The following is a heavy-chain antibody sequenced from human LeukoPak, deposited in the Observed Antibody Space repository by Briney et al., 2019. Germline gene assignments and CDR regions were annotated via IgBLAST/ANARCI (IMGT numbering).Heavy chain of an antibody. V-gene: IGHV3-7*01. CDR3: ARYGLGDTFDI. CDR2: IKQDGSET. CDR1: GFTFSSYR. J-gene: IGHJ3*02. Sequence: GGSLRLSCAASGFTFSSYRMSWVRQAPGKGLEWVASIKQDGSETRYVDSVKGRFTIFRGNTKTSLYLQMNSLRAEDTAVYYCARYGLGDTFDIWGQGTVVTVSS. D-gene: IGHD4-17*01.